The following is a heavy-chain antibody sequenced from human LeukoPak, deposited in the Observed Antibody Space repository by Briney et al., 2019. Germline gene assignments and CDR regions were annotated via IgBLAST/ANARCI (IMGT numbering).Heavy chain of an antibody. Sequence: SQTLSLTCTVSGGSISSGDYYWSWIRQPPGKGLEWIGYIYYSGSTYYNPSLKSRVTISVDTSKNQFSLKLSSVTAADTAVYYCAREVRGYSYGYFDHWGQGTLVTVSS. V-gene: IGHV4-30-4*01. CDR3: AREVRGYSYGYFDH. D-gene: IGHD5-18*01. CDR1: GGSISSGDYY. CDR2: IYYSGST. J-gene: IGHJ4*02.